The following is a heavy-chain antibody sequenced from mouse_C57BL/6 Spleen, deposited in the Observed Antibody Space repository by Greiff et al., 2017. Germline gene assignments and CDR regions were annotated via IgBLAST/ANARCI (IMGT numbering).Heavy chain of an antibody. CDR1: GYTFTSYW. J-gene: IGHJ4*01. CDR2: IDPSDSYT. V-gene: IGHV1-50*01. Sequence: QVQLQQPGAELVKPGASVKLSCKASGYTFTSYWMQWVKQRPGQGLEWIGEIDPSDSYTNYNQKFKGKATLTVDTSSSTAYMQLSSLTSEDSAVYYCARRGLTTVGEGAMDYWGQGTSVTVSA. CDR3: ARRGLTTVGEGAMDY. D-gene: IGHD1-1*01.